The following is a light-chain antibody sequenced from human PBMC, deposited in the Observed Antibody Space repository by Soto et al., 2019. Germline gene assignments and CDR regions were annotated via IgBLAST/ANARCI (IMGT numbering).Light chain of an antibody. Sequence: EIVLTQSPGTLSLSPGERATLSCRASQSISSVYLAWYQQKPGQAPRLLIYGASSRATGIPDRFSGSGSGTYLTLTISRLEPEDFAVYFCQQYGTSPPYTFGQGTKLEIK. CDR1: QSISSVY. V-gene: IGKV3-20*01. J-gene: IGKJ2*01. CDR3: QQYGTSPPYT. CDR2: GAS.